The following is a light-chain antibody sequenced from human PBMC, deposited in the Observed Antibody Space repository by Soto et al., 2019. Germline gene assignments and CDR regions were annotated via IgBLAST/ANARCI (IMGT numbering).Light chain of an antibody. CDR1: SSNIGNNY. CDR3: GTWDSSLSGLV. J-gene: IGLJ3*02. V-gene: IGLV1-51*01. Sequence: QSVLTQPPSVSAAPGQKVTICCSGSSSNIGNNYVSWYQQLPGTAPKVLIYDNNKRPSGIPDRFSGSKSGTSATLGITGLQTGDEADYYCGTWDSSLSGLVFGVGTKLTVL. CDR2: DNN.